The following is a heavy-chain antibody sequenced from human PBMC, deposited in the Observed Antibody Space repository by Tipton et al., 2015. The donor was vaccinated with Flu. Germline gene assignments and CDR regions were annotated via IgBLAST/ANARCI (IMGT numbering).Heavy chain of an antibody. Sequence: TLSLTCTVSGGSISSSSHYWGWIRQPPGKGLEWIGSIYHSGSTYYNPSLKSRVTISVDTSKNQFSLKLSSVTAADTAVYYCARLSSNWYHQLDNWGQGTLVTVSS. CDR2: IYHSGST. D-gene: IGHD6-13*01. V-gene: IGHV4-39*07. CDR1: GGSISSSSHY. CDR3: ARLSSNWYHQLDN. J-gene: IGHJ4*02.